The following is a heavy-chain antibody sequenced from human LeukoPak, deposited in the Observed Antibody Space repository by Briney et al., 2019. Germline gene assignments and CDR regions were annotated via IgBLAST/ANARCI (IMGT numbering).Heavy chain of an antibody. CDR1: GYSFNTYW. Sequence: GESLQISCKGSGYSFNTYWIGWVRQMPGKGLEWMGIIFPGDSDTRYSPSFQGQVTISADKSISTAYLQWSSLKASDTAMYYCARHTRYSSSSRVFDYWGQGTLVTVSS. CDR2: IFPGDSDT. V-gene: IGHV5-51*01. J-gene: IGHJ4*02. D-gene: IGHD6-6*01. CDR3: ARHTRYSSSSRVFDY.